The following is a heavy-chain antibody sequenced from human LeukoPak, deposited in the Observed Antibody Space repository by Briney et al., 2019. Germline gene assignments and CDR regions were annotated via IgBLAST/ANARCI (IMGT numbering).Heavy chain of an antibody. V-gene: IGHV3-23*01. CDR1: GFTFSSYA. CDR3: AKDLKVGSSGWPTPSGY. J-gene: IGHJ4*02. D-gene: IGHD6-19*01. CDR2: ISGSGGST. Sequence: GGSLLLSCAASGFTFSSYAMSWVRRAPGRGLGWVSAISGSGGSTYYADSVKGRFTISRDNSKSTLYLQMNSLRAEDTAVYYCAKDLKVGSSGWPTPSGYWGQGTLVTVSS.